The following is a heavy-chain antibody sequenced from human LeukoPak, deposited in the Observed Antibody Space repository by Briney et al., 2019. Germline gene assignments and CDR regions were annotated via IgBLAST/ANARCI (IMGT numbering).Heavy chain of an antibody. J-gene: IGHJ5*01. CDR2: IHDSGIS. D-gene: IGHD2-8*01. Sequence: SETLSLTCSVSGDSTSGFYWNWIRQSPGKGLEWIGNIHDSGISNYNPSLKSRVTISIDTSRRQFFLKLSSVTAADTALYYCALAPNSNWFDFWGQGTLVTASS. V-gene: IGHV4-4*08. CDR1: GDSTSGFY. CDR3: ALAPNSNWFDF.